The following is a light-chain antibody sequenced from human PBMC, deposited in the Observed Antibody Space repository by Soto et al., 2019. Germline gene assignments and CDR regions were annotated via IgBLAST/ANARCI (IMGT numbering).Light chain of an antibody. Sequence: QSALTQPASVSGSPGQSITISCTGSSNDVGGYNFVSWYQQHPGKAPRLLIHDVNNRPSGVSNRFSGSKSGNTASLTISGLQAEDEAEYYCSSYTNINTRACVFGTGTKVTVL. J-gene: IGLJ1*01. V-gene: IGLV2-14*03. CDR2: DVN. CDR3: SSYTNINTRACV. CDR1: SNDVGGYNF.